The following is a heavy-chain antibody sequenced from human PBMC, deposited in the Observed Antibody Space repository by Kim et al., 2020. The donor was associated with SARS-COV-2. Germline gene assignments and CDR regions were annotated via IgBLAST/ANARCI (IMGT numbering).Heavy chain of an antibody. J-gene: IGHJ4*02. CDR3: AKAPADGDYYY. CDR1: GFIFRNYG. D-gene: IGHD4-17*01. Sequence: GGSLRLSCAASGFIFRNYGMHWVRQAPGKGLEWVAVIWYDGSNKYYADSVKGRFTISRDNSKNTLYLQMNSLIAEDTAVYYCAKAPADGDYYYWGQGTLVTVSS. CDR2: IWYDGSNK. V-gene: IGHV3-33*06.